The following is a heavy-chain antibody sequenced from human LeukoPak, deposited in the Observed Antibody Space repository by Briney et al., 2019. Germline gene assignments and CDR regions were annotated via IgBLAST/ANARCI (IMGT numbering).Heavy chain of an antibody. J-gene: IGHJ4*02. D-gene: IGHD6-19*01. CDR2: IYYSGST. V-gene: IGHV4-59*08. CDR3: ARHSRFRSGWFSFDY. Sequence: SEALSLTCTVSGGSISSYYWSWIRQPPGKGLEWIGYIYYSGSTNYNPSLKSRVTISVDTSKNQFSLKLSSVTAADTAVYYCARHSRFRSGWFSFDYWGQGTLVTVSS. CDR1: GGSISSYY.